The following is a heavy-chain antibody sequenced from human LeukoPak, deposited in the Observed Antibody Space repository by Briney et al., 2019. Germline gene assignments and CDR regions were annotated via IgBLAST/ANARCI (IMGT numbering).Heavy chain of an antibody. V-gene: IGHV3-21*01. D-gene: IGHD5-18*01. CDR3: VRDPEDTAMVMADY. CDR2: ISSSSSYI. J-gene: IGHJ4*02. Sequence: KPGGSLRLSCAASGFTFSSYSMNWVRQAPGKGLEWVSSISSSSSYIYYADSVKGRFTISRDNAKNSLYLQMNSLRAEDTAVYYCVRDPEDTAMVMADYWGQGTLVTVSS. CDR1: GFTFSSYS.